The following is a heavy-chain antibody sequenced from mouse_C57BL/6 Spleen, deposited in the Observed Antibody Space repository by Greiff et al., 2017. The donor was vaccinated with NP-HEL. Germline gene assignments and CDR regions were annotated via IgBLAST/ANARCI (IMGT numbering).Heavy chain of an antibody. D-gene: IGHD2-14*01. CDR3: ARGGYDRRGGMDY. V-gene: IGHV1-26*01. Sequence: VQLQQSGPELVKPGASVKISCKASGYTFTDYYMNWVKQSHGKSLEWIGDINPNNGGTSYNQKFKGKATLTVDKSSSTAYMELRSLTSEDSAVYYCARGGYDRRGGMDYWGQGTSVTVSS. CDR2: INPNNGGT. CDR1: GYTFTDYY. J-gene: IGHJ4*01.